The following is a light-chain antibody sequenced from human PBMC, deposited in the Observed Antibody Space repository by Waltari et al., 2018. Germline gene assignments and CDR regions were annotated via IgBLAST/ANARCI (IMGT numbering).Light chain of an antibody. J-gene: IGKJ1*01. V-gene: IGKV3-15*01. CDR2: GAS. CDR1: QSVSSN. Sequence: EIVMTQSPATLSVSPGDRATLSCRASQSVSSNLAWYQQKPGQAPRLLIYGASTRATGIPAWFSGSGSGTEFTLTISSLQSEDFAVYYCQQYNNWPPLTFGQGTKVEIK. CDR3: QQYNNWPPLT.